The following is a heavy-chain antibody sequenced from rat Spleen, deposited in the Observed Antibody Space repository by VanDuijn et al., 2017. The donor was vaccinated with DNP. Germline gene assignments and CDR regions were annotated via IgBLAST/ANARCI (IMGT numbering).Heavy chain of an antibody. CDR2: ISTGGDYT. J-gene: IGHJ2*01. CDR3: TRDRKNYDYFDY. Sequence: EVQLVESGGGLVQPGRSLKLSCAASGITFSDYNVAWVRQAPTKGLEWVASISTGGDYTHYRDSVKGRFTISRDNAKNSQYLQMDSLRSEDTATYYCTRDRKNYDYFDYWGQGVMVTVSS. CDR1: GITFSDYN. D-gene: IGHD1-10*01. V-gene: IGHV5S13*01.